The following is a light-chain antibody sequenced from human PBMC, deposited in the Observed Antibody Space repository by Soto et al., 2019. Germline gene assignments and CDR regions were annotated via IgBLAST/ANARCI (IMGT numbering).Light chain of an antibody. CDR2: DAS. Sequence: EIVMPQSAATLSVSPGDRSTLSCSAGPSADPDLAWYQQKPGPPPRLLIYDASTRATGIPARFSGSQSGTEFTLTISSLLSEDFAVYSCQQYNNWPLTFGGGTKVDIK. CDR1: PSADPD. V-gene: IGKV3D-15*01. J-gene: IGKJ4*01. CDR3: QQYNNWPLT.